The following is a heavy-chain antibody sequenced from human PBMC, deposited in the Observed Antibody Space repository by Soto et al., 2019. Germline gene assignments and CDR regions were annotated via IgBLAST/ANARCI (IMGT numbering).Heavy chain of an antibody. CDR2: IIPILGIA. CDR1: GGTFSSYT. CDR3: ARERYYDSSGVFDY. J-gene: IGHJ4*02. V-gene: IGHV1-69*08. D-gene: IGHD3-22*01. Sequence: QVQLVQSGAEVKKPGSSVKVSCKASGGTFSSYTISWVRQAPGQGLEWMGRIIPILGIANYAQKFQGRVTITADKSTSTAYMELSSLRSEDTAVYYCARERYYDSSGVFDYWGQGTLVTVSS.